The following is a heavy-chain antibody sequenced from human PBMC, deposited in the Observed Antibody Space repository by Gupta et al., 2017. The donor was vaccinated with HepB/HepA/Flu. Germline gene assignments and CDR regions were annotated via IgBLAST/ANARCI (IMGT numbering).Heavy chain of an antibody. J-gene: IGHJ6*03. D-gene: IGHD6-6*01. CDR3: ARGLFEYSSSSIHNYYYYMDV. CDR2: INHSGST. CDR1: GGSFSGYY. V-gene: IGHV4-34*01. Sequence: QVQLQQWGAGLLKPSETLSLTCAVYGGSFSGYYWSWIRQPPGKGLEWIGEINHSGSTNYNPSLKSRVTISVDTSKNQFSLKLSSVTAADTAVYYCARGLFEYSSSSIHNYYYYMDVWGKGTTVTVSS.